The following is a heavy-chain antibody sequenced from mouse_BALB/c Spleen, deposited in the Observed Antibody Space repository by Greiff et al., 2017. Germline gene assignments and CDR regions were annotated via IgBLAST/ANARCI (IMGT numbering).Heavy chain of an antibody. D-gene: IGHD2-14*01. J-gene: IGHJ4*01. CDR2: IWSGGST. V-gene: IGHV2-2*02. Sequence: VMLVESGPGLVQPSQSLSITCTVSGFSLTSYGVHWVRQSPGKGLEWLGVIWSGGSTDYNAAFISRLSISKDNSKSQVFFKMNSLQANDTAIYYCARSYRYLSYYAMDYWGQGTSVTVSS. CDR1: GFSLTSYG. CDR3: ARSYRYLSYYAMDY.